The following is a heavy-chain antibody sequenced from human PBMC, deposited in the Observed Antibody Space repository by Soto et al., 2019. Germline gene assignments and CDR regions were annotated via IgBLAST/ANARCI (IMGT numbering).Heavy chain of an antibody. D-gene: IGHD3-22*01. V-gene: IGHV4-30-4*01. J-gene: IGHJ4*02. Sequence: SETLSLTCTVSGGSISSGDYYWSWIRQPPGKGLEWIGYIYYSGSTYYNPSLKSRVTISVDTSNNQFSLKLSSVTAADTAVYYCAREAGGHYYDSSGYDYWGQGTLVTVSS. CDR1: GGSISSGDYY. CDR3: AREAGGHYYDSSGYDY. CDR2: IYYSGST.